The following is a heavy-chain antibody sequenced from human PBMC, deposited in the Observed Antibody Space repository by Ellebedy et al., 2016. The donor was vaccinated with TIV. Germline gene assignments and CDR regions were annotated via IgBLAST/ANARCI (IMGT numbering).Heavy chain of an antibody. D-gene: IGHD1-26*01. J-gene: IGHJ6*02. CDR1: GFSFSDFY. V-gene: IGHV3-11*01. CDR2: LSSSGSTI. CDR3: AREGGGGSYYRYYYYGMDV. Sequence: GESLKISCAASGFSFSDFYMAWIRQAPGKGLECVSYLSSSGSTIYYADSVKGRFTISRDNAKNSLYLKMNSLRAEDTAVYYCAREGGGGSYYRYYYYGMDVWGQGTTVTVSS.